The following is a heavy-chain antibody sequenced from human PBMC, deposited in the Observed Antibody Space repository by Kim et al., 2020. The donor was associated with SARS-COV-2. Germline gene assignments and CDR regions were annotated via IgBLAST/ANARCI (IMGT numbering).Heavy chain of an antibody. CDR3: ASAPLVVIKQLDP. D-gene: IGHD2-15*01. Sequence: ASVKVSCKASGFGVTTYALNWVRHAPGQGPEWMGWINPKTGNPTYARDFTGRCVFSFDTSVSTAYLQISGLEAGDTAVYYCASAPLVVIKQLDPWGRGTLVTVSS. J-gene: IGHJ2*01. CDR2: INPKTGNP. CDR1: GFGVTTYA. V-gene: IGHV7-4-1*02.